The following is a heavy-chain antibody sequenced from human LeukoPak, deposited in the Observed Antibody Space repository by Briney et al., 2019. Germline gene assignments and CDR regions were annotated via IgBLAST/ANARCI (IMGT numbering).Heavy chain of an antibody. CDR1: GYTFTGYY. J-gene: IGHJ6*02. Sequence: ASVKVSCKASGYTFTGYYMHWVRQAPGQGLEWMGWINPNSGGTNYAQKFQGRVSMTRDTSISTAYMELSRLRSDDTAAYYCARDLGGITYGMDVWGQGTTVTVSS. V-gene: IGHV1-2*02. CDR3: ARDLGGITYGMDV. CDR2: INPNSGGT.